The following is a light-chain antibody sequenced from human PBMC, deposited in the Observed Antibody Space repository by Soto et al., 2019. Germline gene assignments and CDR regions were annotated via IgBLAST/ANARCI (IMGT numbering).Light chain of an antibody. CDR1: SSNIGAGYD. CDR2: GDI. V-gene: IGLV1-40*01. J-gene: IGLJ2*01. Sequence: QSVLTQPPSVSGAPGQRVSISCTGTSSNIGAGYDVHWYQHLPGTAPKLLIFGDINRPSGVPDRFSGSKSGTSASLAITGLQAEDEADYYCQYYYSSLSISVVGGGTQLTVL. CDR3: QYYYSSLSISV.